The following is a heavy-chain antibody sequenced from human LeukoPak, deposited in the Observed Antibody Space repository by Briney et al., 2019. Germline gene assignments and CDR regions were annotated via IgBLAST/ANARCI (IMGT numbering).Heavy chain of an antibody. CDR1: GGSISSYY. D-gene: IGHD2-2*01. V-gene: IGHV4-59*12. J-gene: IGHJ5*02. Sequence: SETLSLTCTVSGGSISSYYWSWIRQPPGEGLEWIGYAHYSGSTNHNPSLKSRVTISVDTSKSQFSLKLSSVTAADTAVYYCAREGVVVPAAIRWFDPWGQGTLVTVSS. CDR2: AHYSGST. CDR3: AREGVVVPAAIRWFDP.